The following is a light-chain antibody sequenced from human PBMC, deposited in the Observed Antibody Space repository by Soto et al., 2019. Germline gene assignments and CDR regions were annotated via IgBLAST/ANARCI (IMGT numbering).Light chain of an antibody. J-gene: IGKJ1*01. CDR1: QSVSYY. CDR3: QQYGSSPT. CDR2: DAS. V-gene: IGKV3-20*01. Sequence: EIVLTQSPGTLSLSPGERATLSCRASQSVSYYLAWYQQKPGQAPRLLIYDASSRATGVPDRFSGSGSGTDFTLTISRLEPEDFAVYYCQQYGSSPTFGQGTKVDI.